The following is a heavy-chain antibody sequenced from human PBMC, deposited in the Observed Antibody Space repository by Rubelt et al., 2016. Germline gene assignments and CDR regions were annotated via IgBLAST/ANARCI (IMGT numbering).Heavy chain of an antibody. CDR3: ARRNWNYSGDAFDI. J-gene: IGHJ3*02. CDR2: IYYSGST. CDR1: GGSFSGYY. V-gene: IGHV4-34*01. D-gene: IGHD1-7*01. Sequence: QVQLQQWGSGLLKPSETLSLTCAVYGGSFSGYYWSWIRQPPGKGLEWIGSIYYSGSTYYNPSPKDPVTNSVDTSKNQFSLKLSSVTAADTAVYYCARRNWNYSGDAFDIWGQGTMVTVSS.